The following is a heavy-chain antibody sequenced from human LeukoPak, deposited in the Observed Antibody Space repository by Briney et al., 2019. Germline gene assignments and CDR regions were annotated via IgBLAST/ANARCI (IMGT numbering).Heavy chain of an antibody. D-gene: IGHD6-13*01. CDR3: ARVESSSWYGYSHFDY. CDR1: GFTFSSST. V-gene: IGHV3-21*04. CDR2: ISSSSSYI. J-gene: IGHJ4*02. Sequence: GGSLRLSCVASGFTFSSSTMNWVRQAPGKGLEWVSSISSSSSYIYYADSVKGRFTISRDNAKNSLYLQMNSLRAEDTAVYYCARVESSSWYGYSHFDYWGQGTLVTVSS.